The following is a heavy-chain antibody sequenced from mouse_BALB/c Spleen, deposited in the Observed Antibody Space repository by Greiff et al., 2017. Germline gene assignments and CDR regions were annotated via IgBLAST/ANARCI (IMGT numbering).Heavy chain of an antibody. Sequence: QVQLKESGAELMKPGASVKISCKATGYTFSSYWIEWVKQRPGHGLEWIGEILPGSGSTNYNEKFKGKATFTADTSSNTAYMQLSSLTSEDSAVYYCAREKDYDYDDAMDYWGQGTSVTVSS. D-gene: IGHD2-4*01. CDR2: ILPGSGST. CDR3: AREKDYDYDDAMDY. V-gene: IGHV1-9*01. J-gene: IGHJ4*01. CDR1: GYTFSSYW.